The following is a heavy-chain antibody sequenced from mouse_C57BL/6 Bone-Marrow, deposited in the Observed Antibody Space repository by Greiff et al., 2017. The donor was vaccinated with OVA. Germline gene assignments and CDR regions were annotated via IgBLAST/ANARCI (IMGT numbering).Heavy chain of an antibody. CDR3: ARAYYSNYGGVY. Sequence: QVQLQQSGAELAKPGASVKLSCKASGYTFTSYWMHWVKQRPGQGLEWIGYINPSSGYTKYNQKFKDKATLTADKSSSTAYMQLSSLTYEDSAVYSCARAYYSNYGGVYWGQGTTLSVSA. CDR2: INPSSGYT. D-gene: IGHD2-5*01. CDR1: GYTFTSYW. J-gene: IGHJ2*01. V-gene: IGHV1-7*01.